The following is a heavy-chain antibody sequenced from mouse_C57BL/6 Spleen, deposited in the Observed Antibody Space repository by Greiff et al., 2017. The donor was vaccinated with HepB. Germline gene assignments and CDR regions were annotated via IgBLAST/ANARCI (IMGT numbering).Heavy chain of an antibody. CDR2: IYPGDGDT. J-gene: IGHJ2*01. CDR1: GYAFSSYW. Sequence: VKLQESGPELVKPGASVKISCKASGYAFSSYWMNWVKQRPGKGLEWIGRIYPGDGDTKYNGKFKGKATLTADKSSSTAYMQLSSLTSEDSAVYYCARLDYYGSSYYMDYWGQGTTLTVSS. V-gene: IGHV1-82*01. D-gene: IGHD1-1*01. CDR3: ARLDYYGSSYYMDY.